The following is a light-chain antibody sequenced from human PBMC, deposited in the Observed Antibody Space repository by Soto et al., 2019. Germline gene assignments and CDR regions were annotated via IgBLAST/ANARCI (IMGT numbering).Light chain of an antibody. CDR3: QQYDRYPWT. V-gene: IGKV1-5*03. CDR2: KAS. J-gene: IGKJ1*01. Sequence: DIQMTQSPSTLSASVGDRVTITCRASQNINTGLAWYQQKPGKAPKFLIHKASNLESGVPSRFSGSGSGTEFIFTISNLQPDDFANYFCQQYDRYPWTFGQGTKEEMK. CDR1: QNINTG.